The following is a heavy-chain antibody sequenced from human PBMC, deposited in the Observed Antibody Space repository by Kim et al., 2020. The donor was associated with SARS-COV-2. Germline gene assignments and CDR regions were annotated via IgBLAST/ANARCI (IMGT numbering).Heavy chain of an antibody. V-gene: IGHV3-33*03. Sequence: GGSLRLSCAASGFRFSSYGMQWVRQAPGRGLEWVAMIWQDGSNKFYDDSVKGRFTISRDNSKNTLSLQMNSLRAEDTAVYYCAKDQIILGFDPWGQGTL. CDR3: AKDQIILGFDP. CDR2: IWQDGSNK. CDR1: GFRFSSYG. J-gene: IGHJ5*02.